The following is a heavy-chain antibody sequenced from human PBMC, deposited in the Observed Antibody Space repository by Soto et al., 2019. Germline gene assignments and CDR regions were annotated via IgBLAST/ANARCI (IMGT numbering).Heavy chain of an antibody. D-gene: IGHD1-7*01. J-gene: IGHJ4*02. V-gene: IGHV3-23*01. CDR3: AKDRRAGGNYGFYSDF. Sequence: EVQLLESGGGLVQPGGSLRLSCAASGFTFSSYGMPWFRRAPGKGLEWVSFSSATGAGTYYADSVKGRFTISRDNSKNTLYLQMTSLRADDTAVYYCAKDRRAGGNYGFYSDFWGQGALVIVSS. CDR1: GFTFSSYG. CDR2: SSATGAGT.